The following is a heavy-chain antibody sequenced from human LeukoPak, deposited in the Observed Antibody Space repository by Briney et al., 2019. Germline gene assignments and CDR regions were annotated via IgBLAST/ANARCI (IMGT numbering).Heavy chain of an antibody. CDR2: TKEDGSEK. V-gene: IGHV3-7*01. CDR3: ARDLGEQLESRKYYYYYMDV. J-gene: IGHJ6*03. CDR1: GFIFSNYW. Sequence: GGSLRLSFAASGFIFSNYWMSWIRQAPGKGLEWGANTKEDGSEKYYVDSVKGRFTISRDNAKNSLYLQMNSLRAEDTAVYYCARDLGEQLESRKYYYYYMDVWGKGTTVTISS. D-gene: IGHD6-6*01.